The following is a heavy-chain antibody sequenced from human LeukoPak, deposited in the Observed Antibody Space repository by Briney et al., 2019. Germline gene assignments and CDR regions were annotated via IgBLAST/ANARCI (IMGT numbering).Heavy chain of an antibody. J-gene: IGHJ6*03. V-gene: IGHV3-30*04. CDR3: AKGDFYGSGRDYYYYMDV. CDR2: ISYDGSNK. CDR1: GFTFSNYA. D-gene: IGHD3-10*01. Sequence: GGSLRLSCAASGFTFSNYAMRWVRQAPGKGLEWVTIISYDGSNKYYADSVKGRFTISRDNSKNTLYLQMNSLRAEDTAVYNCAKGDFYGSGRDYYYYMDVWGKGTTVTISS.